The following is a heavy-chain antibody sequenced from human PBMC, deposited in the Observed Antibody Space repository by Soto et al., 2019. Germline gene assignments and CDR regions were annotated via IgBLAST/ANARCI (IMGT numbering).Heavy chain of an antibody. CDR1: GFTFSSYA. Sequence: GGSLRLSCAASGFTFSSYAMHWVRQAPGKGLEWVAVISYDGSNKYYADSVKGRFTISRDNSKNTLYLQMNSLRAEDTAVYYCARDVVHTGTHTVWGQGTLVTVSS. CDR2: ISYDGSNK. J-gene: IGHJ4*02. CDR3: ARDVVHTGTHTV. V-gene: IGHV3-30-3*01. D-gene: IGHD1-1*01.